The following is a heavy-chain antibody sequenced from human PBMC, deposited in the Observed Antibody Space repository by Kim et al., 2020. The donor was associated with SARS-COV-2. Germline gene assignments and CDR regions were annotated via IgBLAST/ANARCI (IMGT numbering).Heavy chain of an antibody. Sequence: SETLSLTCTVSGGSISSSSYYWGWIRQPPGKGLEWIGSIYYSGSTYYNPSLKSRVTISVDTSKNQFSLKLSSVTAADTAVYYCARRQTHEYFQHWGQGTLVTVSS. V-gene: IGHV4-39*01. CDR1: GGSISSSSYY. CDR3: ARRQTHEYFQH. CDR2: IYYSGST. J-gene: IGHJ1*01.